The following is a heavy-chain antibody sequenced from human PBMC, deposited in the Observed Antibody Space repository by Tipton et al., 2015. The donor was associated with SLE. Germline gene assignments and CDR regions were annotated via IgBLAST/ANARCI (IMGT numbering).Heavy chain of an antibody. J-gene: IGHJ4*02. D-gene: IGHD3-10*01. CDR1: GGSISSHY. CDR2: IYSGGST. CDR3: ASGGY. V-gene: IGHV3-53*05. Sequence: LSLTCTVSGGSISSHYWSWSRQPPRKGLEWVSVIYSGGSTYNADSVKGRFTNSRDNSKNSLYLQMNSLRTEDTALYYCASGGYWGQGTLVTVSS.